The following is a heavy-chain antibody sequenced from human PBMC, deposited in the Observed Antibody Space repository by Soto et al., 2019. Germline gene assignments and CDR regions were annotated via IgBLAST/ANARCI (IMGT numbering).Heavy chain of an antibody. J-gene: IGHJ4*02. CDR2: IYYSGST. CDR1: GDSVTTGSYY. D-gene: IGHD4-17*01. Sequence: QLQESGPGLVKPSETLSLTCKVSGDSVTTGSYYWTWIRQPPGKGLEWIGYIYYSGSTNYNPSMESRATMFAAKSGSHFSLNLTSVTADDTAVYYCARRDYAIDSWGRGTLITVAS. V-gene: IGHV4-61*03. CDR3: ARRDYAIDS.